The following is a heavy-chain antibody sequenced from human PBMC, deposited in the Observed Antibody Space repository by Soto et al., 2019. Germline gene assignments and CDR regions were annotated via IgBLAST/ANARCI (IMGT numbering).Heavy chain of an antibody. CDR2: INHSGST. J-gene: IGHJ5*02. D-gene: IGHD3-3*01. V-gene: IGHV4-34*01. CDR1: GGSFSGYY. CDR3: ARGYRYYDFKWFDP. Sequence: QVQLQQWGAGLLKPSETLSLTCAVYGGSFSGYYWSWIRQPPGKGLEWIGEINHSGSTNYNPSLKSRVTISVDTSKNQFSLKLSSVTAADTAVYYCARGYRYYDFKWFDPWGQGTLVTVSS.